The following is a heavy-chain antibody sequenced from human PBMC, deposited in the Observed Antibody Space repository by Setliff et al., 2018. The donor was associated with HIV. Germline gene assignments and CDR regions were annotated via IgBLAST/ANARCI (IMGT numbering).Heavy chain of an antibody. CDR2: IYPSDSDT. V-gene: IGHV5-51*01. Sequence: GESLKISCEASGYSFTNYWIGWVRQMPGKGLEWMGIIYPSDSDTRYSPSFQGQVTISADKSISIAYLQWNSLKASDTAMYYCARCSGSYPCDGMDVWGQGTTVTVSS. J-gene: IGHJ6*02. D-gene: IGHD1-26*01. CDR1: GYSFTNYW. CDR3: ARCSGSYPCDGMDV.